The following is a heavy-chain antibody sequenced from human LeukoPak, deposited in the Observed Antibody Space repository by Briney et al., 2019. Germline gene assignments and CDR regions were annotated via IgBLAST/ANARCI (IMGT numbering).Heavy chain of an antibody. J-gene: IGHJ5*02. CDR1: GGSFSGYY. D-gene: IGHD3-3*01. V-gene: IGHV4-34*01. CDR2: INHSGST. Sequence: SETLSLTCAVYGGSFSGYYWSWIRQPPGKGLEWIGEINHSGSTNYNPSLKSRVTIAANTSKNQFSLKLISVTAADTAVHYYARVRLDLWSGYSPKKRGWFDPWGQGTLVTVSS. CDR3: ARVRLDLWSGYSPKKRGWFDP.